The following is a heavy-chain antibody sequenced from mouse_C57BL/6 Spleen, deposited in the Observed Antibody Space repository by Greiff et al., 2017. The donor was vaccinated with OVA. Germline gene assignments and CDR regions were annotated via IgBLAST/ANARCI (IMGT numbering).Heavy chain of an antibody. D-gene: IGHD2-4*01. J-gene: IGHJ4*01. CDR1: GYTFTSYW. Sequence: VQLQQPGTELVKPGASVKLSCKASGYTFTSYWMHWVKQRPGQGLEWIGNINPSNGGTNYNEKFKSKATLTVDKSSSTAYMQLRSLTSEDSAVYYCARGRDDYDGDYYAMDYWGQGTSVTVSS. CDR2: INPSNGGT. V-gene: IGHV1-53*01. CDR3: ARGRDDYDGDYYAMDY.